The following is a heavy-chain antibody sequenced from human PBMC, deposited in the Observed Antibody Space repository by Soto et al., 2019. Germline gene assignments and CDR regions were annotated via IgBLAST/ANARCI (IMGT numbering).Heavy chain of an antibody. V-gene: IGHV3-33*01. J-gene: IGHJ6*02. Sequence: QVQLVESGGGVVRPGRSLRLACEASGFSFSTYGMHWVRQAPGKGLQWVAVIWYDGTNAYYADSVKGRFTISRDNSKDTLYLETNNLRAEDTAVYYCARVEAPLIHSDHYYYGMDVWGQGTTVTV. CDR2: IWYDGTNA. CDR3: ARVEAPLIHSDHYYYGMDV. D-gene: IGHD5-18*01. CDR1: GFSFSTYG.